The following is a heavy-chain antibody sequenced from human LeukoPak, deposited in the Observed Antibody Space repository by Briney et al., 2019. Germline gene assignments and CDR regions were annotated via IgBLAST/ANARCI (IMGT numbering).Heavy chain of an antibody. CDR1: GGTFSSYA. D-gene: IGHD6-6*01. CDR3: ARSRLSSSLKWFDP. Sequence: ASVKVSCKASGGTFSSYAISWVRQAPGQVLVWMGRIIPILGIANYAQKFQGRVTITADKSTSTAYMELSSLRSEDTAVYYCARSRLSSSLKWFDPWGQGTLVTVSS. CDR2: IIPILGIA. V-gene: IGHV1-69*04. J-gene: IGHJ5*02.